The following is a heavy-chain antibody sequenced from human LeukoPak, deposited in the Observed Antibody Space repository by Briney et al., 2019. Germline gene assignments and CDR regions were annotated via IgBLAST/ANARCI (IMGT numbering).Heavy chain of an antibody. Sequence: GGSLRLFCAASGFTFSSYEMNWVRQAPGKGLEWVSYISSSGSTIYYADSVKGRFTISRDNAKNSLYLQMNSLRAEDTAVYYCAMAQGIVVADDAFDIWGQGTMVTVSS. CDR2: ISSSGSTI. V-gene: IGHV3-48*03. CDR3: AMAQGIVVADDAFDI. CDR1: GFTFSSYE. J-gene: IGHJ3*02. D-gene: IGHD3-22*01.